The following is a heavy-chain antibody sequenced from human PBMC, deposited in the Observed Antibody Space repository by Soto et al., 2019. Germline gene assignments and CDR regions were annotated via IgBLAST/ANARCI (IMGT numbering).Heavy chain of an antibody. CDR3: ARVGNGGTFDI. CDR1: GFTFSSYA. D-gene: IGHD1-1*01. Sequence: ESGGGLVQPGGSLRLSCAASGFTFSSYAMHWVRQAPGKGLEYVSAISSNGGSTYYANSVKGRFTISRDNSKNTLYLQMGSLRAEDMAVYYCARVGNGGTFDIWGQGTMVTVSS. CDR2: ISSNGGST. J-gene: IGHJ3*02. V-gene: IGHV3-64*01.